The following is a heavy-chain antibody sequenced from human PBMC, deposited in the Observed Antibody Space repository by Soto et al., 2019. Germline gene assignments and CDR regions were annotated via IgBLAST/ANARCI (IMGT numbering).Heavy chain of an antibody. Sequence: GASVKVSCKASGYTFTGYYMHWVRQAPGQGLEWMGWINPNSGGTNYAQKFQGWVTMTRDTSISTAYMELSRLRSDDTAVYYCARDLVGYSYGPYYYYGMDVWGQGTTVTVSS. V-gene: IGHV1-2*04. CDR1: GYTFTGYY. J-gene: IGHJ6*02. CDR2: INPNSGGT. D-gene: IGHD5-18*01. CDR3: ARDLVGYSYGPYYYYGMDV.